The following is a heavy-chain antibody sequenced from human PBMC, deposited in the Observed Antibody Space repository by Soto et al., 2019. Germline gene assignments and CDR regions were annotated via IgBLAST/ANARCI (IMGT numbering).Heavy chain of an antibody. D-gene: IGHD2-2*01. CDR1: GGTFSSYA. CDR3: ARSPRYCSSTSCYLTPDY. J-gene: IGHJ4*02. V-gene: IGHV1-69*01. Sequence: QVQLVQSGAEVKKPGSSVKVSCKASGGTFSSYAISWVRQAPGQGLEWMGGIIPIFGTANYAQKFQGRVTITADESTSTAYMELSSLRPADTAVYYCARSPRYCSSTSCYLTPDYWGQGTLVTVSS. CDR2: IIPIFGTA.